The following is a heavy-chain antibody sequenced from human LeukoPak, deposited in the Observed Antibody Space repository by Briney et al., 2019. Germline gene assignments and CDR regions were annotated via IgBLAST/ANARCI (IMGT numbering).Heavy chain of an antibody. J-gene: IGHJ4*02. V-gene: IGHV1-18*01. D-gene: IGHD3-22*01. CDR1: GGTFSSYA. CDR3: ARDFSDDSSGYLTDY. CDR2: ISAYNGNT. Sequence: ASVKVPCKASGGTFSSYAISWVRQAPGQGLEWMGWISAYNGNTNYAQKLQGRVTMTTDTSTSTAYMELRSLRSDDTAVYYCARDFSDDSSGYLTDYWGQGTLVTVSS.